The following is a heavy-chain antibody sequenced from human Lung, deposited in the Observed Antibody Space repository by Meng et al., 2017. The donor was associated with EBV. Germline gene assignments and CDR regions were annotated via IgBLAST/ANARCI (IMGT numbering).Heavy chain of an antibody. CDR1: GYTFTSYG. V-gene: IGHV1-18*01. Sequence: QVQLVQSGAEVKKPXXXXKXSCKASGYTFTSYGISWVRQAPGQGLEWMGWISAYNDNTNYAQKLQGRVTMTTDTSTSTAYMELRSLRSDDTAVYYCAREADGATFDYWGQGTLVTVSS. J-gene: IGHJ4*02. CDR2: ISAYNDNT. CDR3: AREADGATFDY. D-gene: IGHD1-26*01.